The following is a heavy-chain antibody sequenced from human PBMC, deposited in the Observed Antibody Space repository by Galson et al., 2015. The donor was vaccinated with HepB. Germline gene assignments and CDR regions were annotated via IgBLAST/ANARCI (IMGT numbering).Heavy chain of an antibody. CDR3: ASAGPIVVARQSYYYSGMDV. J-gene: IGHJ6*02. D-gene: IGHD3-22*01. CDR1: GFTVSSNY. Sequence: SLRLSCAASGFTVSSNYMSWVRQAPGKGLEWVSVIYSGGSTYYADSVKGRFTISRDNSKNTLYLQMNSLRAEDTAVYYCASAGPIVVARQSYYYSGMDVWGQGTTVTVSS. CDR2: IYSGGST. V-gene: IGHV3-66*02.